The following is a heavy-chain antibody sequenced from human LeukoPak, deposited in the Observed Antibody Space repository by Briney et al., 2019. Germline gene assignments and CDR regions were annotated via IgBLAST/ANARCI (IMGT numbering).Heavy chain of an antibody. CDR2: ISAYNGNT. J-gene: IGHJ4*02. V-gene: IGHV1-18*01. CDR3: ATDIAAAGPNAFDY. D-gene: IGHD6-13*01. CDR1: GYTFTSYG. Sequence: SVKVSCKASGYTFTSYGISWVRQAPGQGLEWMGWISAYNGNTNYAQKLQGRVTMTTDTSTSTAYMELRSLRSDDTAVYYCATDIAAAGPNAFDYWGQGTLVTVSS.